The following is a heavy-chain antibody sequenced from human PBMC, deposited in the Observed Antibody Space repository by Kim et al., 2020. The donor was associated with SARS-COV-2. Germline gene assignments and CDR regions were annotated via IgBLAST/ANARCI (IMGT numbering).Heavy chain of an antibody. Sequence: YYVDSVKGRFTISRDNAKHSLYLPMTSLRAEGTAVYYCARGGASEYDGRYVWGQGTTVTVSS. V-gene: IGHV3-7*01. J-gene: IGHJ6*02. D-gene: IGHD1-26*01. CDR3: ARGGASEYDGRYV.